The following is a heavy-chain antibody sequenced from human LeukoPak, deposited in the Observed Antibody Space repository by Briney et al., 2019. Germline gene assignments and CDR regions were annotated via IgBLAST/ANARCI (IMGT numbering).Heavy chain of an antibody. CDR1: GFTFSNYW. CDR3: ARDREIAAGNFFDP. J-gene: IGHJ5*02. CDR2: INSDGSST. V-gene: IGHV3-74*01. Sequence: TGGSLRLSCAASGFTFSNYWMHWVRQAPGKGLVWVSRINSDGSSTTYADSVKGRFTISRDNAKNTLYLQMNNLRAEDTAVHSCARDREIAAGNFFDPWGQGTLVTVSS. D-gene: IGHD6-13*01.